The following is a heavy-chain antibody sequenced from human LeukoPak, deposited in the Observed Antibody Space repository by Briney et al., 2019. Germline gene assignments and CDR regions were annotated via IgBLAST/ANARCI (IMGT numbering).Heavy chain of an antibody. V-gene: IGHV3-30*03. CDR1: GFTFSNYG. CDR2: ISYDGSNK. J-gene: IGHJ3*02. CDR3: ARNRLPETTGGHAFDI. D-gene: IGHD4-17*01. Sequence: PGGSLRLSCAASGFTFSNYGMHWVRQAPGKGLEWVAVISYDGSNKYKADSVRGRFTISRDNSKNTLYVQMKSLRVEDTAVYYCARNRLPETTGGHAFDIWGQGTTVTVSS.